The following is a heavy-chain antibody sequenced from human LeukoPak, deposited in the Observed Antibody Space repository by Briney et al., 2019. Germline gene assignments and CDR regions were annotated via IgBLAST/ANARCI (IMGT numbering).Heavy chain of an antibody. J-gene: IGHJ4*02. CDR2: INPKSGGT. V-gene: IGHV1-2*02. CDR3: ARDLVQYSSSD. Sequence: ASVKVSCKASGYSFTGHYMHWVRQAPGQGLEWMGWINPKSGGTNYAQKFQGRVIMTTDTSTSTAYMELRSLRSDDTAMYYCARDLVQYSSSDWGQGTLVTVSS. D-gene: IGHD6-6*01. CDR1: GYSFTGHY.